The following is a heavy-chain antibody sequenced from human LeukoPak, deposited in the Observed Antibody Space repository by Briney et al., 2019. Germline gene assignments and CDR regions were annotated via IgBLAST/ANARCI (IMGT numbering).Heavy chain of an antibody. Sequence: PGGSLRLSCAASGFTFSSYDMHSVRQATGKGLEWVSAIVTAGDTYYPASVKDRFTISRENTKNSLYLQMNSLRAGDTAVYYCARVRRGYYYYGMDVWGQGTTVTVSS. CDR3: ARVRRGYYYYGMDV. V-gene: IGHV3-13*01. J-gene: IGHJ6*02. CDR2: IVTAGDT. CDR1: GFTFSSYD.